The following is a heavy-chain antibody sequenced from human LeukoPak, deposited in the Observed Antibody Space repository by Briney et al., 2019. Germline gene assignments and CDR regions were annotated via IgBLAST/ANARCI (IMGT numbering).Heavy chain of an antibody. CDR2: IYTSGST. Sequence: PSQTLSLTCTVSGGSISSGSYYWSWIRQPAGKGLEWIGRIYTSGSTNYNPSLKSRVTISVDTSKNQFSLKLSSVTAADTAVYYCASDLYDILTGTTWGQGTLVTVSS. CDR3: ASDLYDILTGTT. CDR1: GGSISSGSYY. J-gene: IGHJ5*02. V-gene: IGHV4-61*02. D-gene: IGHD3-9*01.